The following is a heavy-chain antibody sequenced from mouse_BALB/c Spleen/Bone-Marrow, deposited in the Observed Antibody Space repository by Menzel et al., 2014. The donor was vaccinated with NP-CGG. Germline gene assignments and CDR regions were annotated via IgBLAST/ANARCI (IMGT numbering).Heavy chain of an antibody. CDR3: ARYYCGYYFDY. CDR2: TDPANGNT. CDR1: GFNIKDTY. Sequence: VQLKDSGAELVKPGASVKLSCTASGFNIKDTYMHWVKQRPEQGLEWIGRTDPANGNTKYDPKFQGKATITADTSSNTAYLQLSSLTSEDTDVYYYARYYCGYYFDYWGQGTTLTVSS. D-gene: IGHD1-2*01. J-gene: IGHJ2*01. V-gene: IGHV14-3*02.